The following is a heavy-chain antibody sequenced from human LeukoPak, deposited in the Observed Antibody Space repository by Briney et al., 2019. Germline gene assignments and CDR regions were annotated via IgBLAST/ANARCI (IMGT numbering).Heavy chain of an antibody. D-gene: IGHD3-22*01. CDR3: AKDGLYYDGSAHVYYFDY. Sequence: GGSLRLSCAASGFTFSGYAMTWVRQAPGKGLEWVSSITGSGDYTYYIDSVRGRFTISRDNSKNILYLQMNSLRGEDTALYYCAKDGLYYDGSAHVYYFDYWGQGTLVAVSS. CDR2: ITGSGDYT. J-gene: IGHJ4*02. CDR1: GFTFSGYA. V-gene: IGHV3-23*01.